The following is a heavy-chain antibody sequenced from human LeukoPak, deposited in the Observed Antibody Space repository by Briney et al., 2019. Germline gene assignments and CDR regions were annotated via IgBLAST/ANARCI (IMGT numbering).Heavy chain of an antibody. CDR3: AREYEEGFDY. D-gene: IGHD3-16*01. V-gene: IGHV3-21*01. CDR1: GFTFGSNP. J-gene: IGHJ4*02. CDR2: IGGSSTSI. Sequence: GGSLRLSCAASGFTFGSNPMNWVRQAPGKGLEWVSSIGGSSTSINYADSVKGRFTISRDNAKNSLYLQMNSLRAEDTAVYYCAREYEEGFDYWGQGTLVTVSS.